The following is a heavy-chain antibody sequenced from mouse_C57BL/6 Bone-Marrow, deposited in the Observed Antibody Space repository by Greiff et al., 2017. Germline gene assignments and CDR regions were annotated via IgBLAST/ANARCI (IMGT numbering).Heavy chain of an antibody. V-gene: IGHV5-9-1*02. CDR2: ISSGGDYI. D-gene: IGHD3-2*02. CDR3: TREDSSGLFLYAMDY. CDR1: GFTFSSYA. J-gene: IGHJ4*01. Sequence: EVKLMESGEGLVKPGGSLKLSCAASGFTFSSYAMSWVRQTPEKRLEWVAYISSGGDYIYYADTVKGRFTISRDNARNTLYLQMSSLKSEDTAMYYCTREDSSGLFLYAMDYWGQGTSVTVSS.